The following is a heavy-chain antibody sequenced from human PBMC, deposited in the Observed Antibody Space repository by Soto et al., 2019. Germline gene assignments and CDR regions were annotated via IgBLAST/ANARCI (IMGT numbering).Heavy chain of an antibody. CDR3: ARAAAVAGTGGDI. Sequence: EVQLVESGGGLVQPGGSLRLSCAASGFTFISYEMNWVRQAPGKGLEWVSYISSSGSTIYYADSVKGRFTISRDNAKNSLYLQMNSLRAEDTAVYYCARAAAVAGTGGDIWGQGTMVTVSS. D-gene: IGHD6-19*01. CDR1: GFTFISYE. CDR2: ISSSGSTI. J-gene: IGHJ3*02. V-gene: IGHV3-48*03.